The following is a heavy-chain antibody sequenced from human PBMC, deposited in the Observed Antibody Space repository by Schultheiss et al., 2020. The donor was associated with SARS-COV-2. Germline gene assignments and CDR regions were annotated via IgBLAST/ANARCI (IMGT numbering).Heavy chain of an antibody. CDR1: GGSISSYY. D-gene: IGHD3-3*01. Sequence: SETLSLTCTVSGGSISSYYWSWIRQPLGKGLEWIGYIYYSGSTNYNPSLKSRVTISVDTSKNQFSLKLSSVTAADTAVYYCARRTSERFLEWLGGYYFDYWGQGTLVTVSS. CDR3: ARRTSERFLEWLGGYYFDY. V-gene: IGHV4-59*08. J-gene: IGHJ4*02. CDR2: IYYSGST.